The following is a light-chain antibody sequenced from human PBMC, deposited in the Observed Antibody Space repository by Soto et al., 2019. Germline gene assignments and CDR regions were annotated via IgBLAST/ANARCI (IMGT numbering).Light chain of an antibody. CDR2: EVS. CDR1: SSDVGGYNY. Sequence: QSALTQPASVSGSPGQSITISCTGTSSDVGGYNYVSWYQLHPGKAPKLMIYEVSNRPSGVSNRFSGSKSGNTASLNISGLQAEVDYDYYCSSYPVSSTYVFGTGTKLPDL. V-gene: IGLV2-14*01. CDR3: SSYPVSSTYV. J-gene: IGLJ1*01.